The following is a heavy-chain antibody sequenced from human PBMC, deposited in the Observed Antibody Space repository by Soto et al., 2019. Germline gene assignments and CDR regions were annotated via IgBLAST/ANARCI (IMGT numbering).Heavy chain of an antibody. Sequence: EVQLVESGGGLVQPGGSLRLSCTASGFIVSDTYVNWVRQAPGKGLEWVSVISNRGDTHYADSVRGRFSLSRDISDNTLHLQINNLGVEDTAVYYCAREPRYCRGGSCSITRDAYDIWGQGTMVTVSS. J-gene: IGHJ3*02. CDR1: GFIVSDTY. CDR3: AREPRYCRGGSCSITRDAYDI. CDR2: ISNRGDT. D-gene: IGHD2-15*01. V-gene: IGHV3-66*01.